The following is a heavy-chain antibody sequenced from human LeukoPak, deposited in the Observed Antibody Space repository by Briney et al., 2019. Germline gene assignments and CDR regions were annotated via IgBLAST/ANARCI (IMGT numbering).Heavy chain of an antibody. CDR3: ATDVYSSGRFDY. CDR1: GYTLTELS. V-gene: IGHV1-24*01. CDR2: FDPEDGET. J-gene: IGHJ4*02. D-gene: IGHD6-19*01. Sequence: ASVKVSCKVSGYTLTELSMHWVRQAPGKGLEWMGGFDPEDGETIYAQKFQGRVTMTEDTSTDTAYMELSSLRSENTAVYYCATDVYSSGRFDYWGQGTLVTVSS.